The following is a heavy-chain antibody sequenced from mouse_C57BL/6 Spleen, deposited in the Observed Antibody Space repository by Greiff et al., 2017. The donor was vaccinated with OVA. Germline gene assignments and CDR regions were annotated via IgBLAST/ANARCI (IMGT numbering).Heavy chain of an antibody. V-gene: IGHV1-55*01. D-gene: IGHD1-1*01. Sequence: QVQLQQPGAELVKPGASVKMSCKASGYTFTSYWITWVKQRPGQGLEWIGDIYPGSGSTNYNEKFKSKATLTVDTSASTAYMQLSSLTSEDSAVYYCARDWYGSSWGYFDYWGQGTTLTVAS. CDR3: ARDWYGSSWGYFDY. J-gene: IGHJ2*01. CDR1: GYTFTSYW. CDR2: IYPGSGST.